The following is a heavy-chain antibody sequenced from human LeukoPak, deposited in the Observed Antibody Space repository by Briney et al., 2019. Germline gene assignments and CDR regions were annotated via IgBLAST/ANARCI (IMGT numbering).Heavy chain of an antibody. Sequence: GASVKVSCKASGYTFTSYGISWVRQAPGQGLEWMGWISAYNGNTNYAQKLQGRVTMTTDTSTSTAYMELSSLRSEDTAVYYCFVRYYYDSSGSQPGGYWGQGTLVTVSS. V-gene: IGHV1-18*01. J-gene: IGHJ4*02. CDR1: GYTFTSYG. CDR3: FVRYYYDSSGSQPGGY. D-gene: IGHD3-22*01. CDR2: ISAYNGNT.